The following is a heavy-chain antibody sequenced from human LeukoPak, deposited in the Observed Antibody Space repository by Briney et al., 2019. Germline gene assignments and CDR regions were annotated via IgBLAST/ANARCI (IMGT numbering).Heavy chain of an antibody. CDR2: ISGDSNYT. Sequence: GGSLRLSCAASGFTFDDYAMHWVRQAPGMGLEWVSLISGDSNYTYYADSVKGRFTISRDNSKNSLYLQMNTLRTEDNALYYCAKGHGSRTGDFEYWGQGTLVTVSS. D-gene: IGHD3-10*01. V-gene: IGHV3-43*02. CDR3: AKGHGSRTGDFEY. CDR1: GFTFDDYA. J-gene: IGHJ4*02.